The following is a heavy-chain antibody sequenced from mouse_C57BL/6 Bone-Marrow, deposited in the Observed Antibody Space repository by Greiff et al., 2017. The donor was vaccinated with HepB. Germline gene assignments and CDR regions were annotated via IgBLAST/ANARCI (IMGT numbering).Heavy chain of an antibody. CDR3: ARYRGTVVAPYAMDY. J-gene: IGHJ4*01. V-gene: IGHV3-6*01. CDR1: GYSITSGYY. Sequence: VQLKESGPGLVKPSQSLSLTCSVTGYSITSGYYWNWIRQFPGNKLEWMGYISYDGSNNYNPSLKNRISITRDTSKNQFFLKLNSVTTEDTATYYCARYRGTVVAPYAMDYWGQGTSVTVSS. CDR2: ISYDGSN. D-gene: IGHD1-1*01.